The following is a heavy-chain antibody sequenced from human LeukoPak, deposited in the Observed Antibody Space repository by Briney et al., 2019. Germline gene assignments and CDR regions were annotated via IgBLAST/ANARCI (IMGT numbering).Heavy chain of an antibody. CDR1: GFTFSSYS. Sequence: GGSLRLSCAASGFTFSSYSINWVRQAPGKGLEWVSSISSGSGYIYYADSVKGRFTVSRDNAKNSLDVQMNSLRAEDTAVYYCARGSRPTTSFQYYYYGMDVWGQGTTVTVSS. J-gene: IGHJ6*02. CDR2: ISSGSGYI. CDR3: ARGSRPTTSFQYYYYGMDV. D-gene: IGHD4-11*01. V-gene: IGHV3-21*04.